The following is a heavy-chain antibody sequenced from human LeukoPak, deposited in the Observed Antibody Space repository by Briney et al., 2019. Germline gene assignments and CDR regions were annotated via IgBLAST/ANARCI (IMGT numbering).Heavy chain of an antibody. D-gene: IGHD4-23*01. J-gene: IGHJ4*02. V-gene: IGHV3-30*18. CDR3: ANIPRYGVDSISS. Sequence: PGGSLRLSCAASGFTFSSYGMHWVRQAPGKGLEWVAVISYDGINKYYADSVKGRFTISRDNPKNMLYLQMTSLRDEDTAVYYCANIPRYGVDSISSWGQGTLVTVSS. CDR2: ISYDGINK. CDR1: GFTFSSYG.